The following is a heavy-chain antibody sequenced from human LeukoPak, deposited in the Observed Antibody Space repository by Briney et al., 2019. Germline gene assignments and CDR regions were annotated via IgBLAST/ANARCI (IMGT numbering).Heavy chain of an antibody. V-gene: IGHV1-18*01. CDR3: ARDGYFDY. J-gene: IGHJ4*02. CDR1: GYTFINYG. CDR2: ISANNGNT. Sequence: ASVKVSCKASGYTFINYGVGWVRQAPGQGLEWMGWISANNGNTNYAQKFEGRVTMSTDTSTTTVYMELRSLRSGDTAMYYCARDGYFDYWGQGTLVTVSS.